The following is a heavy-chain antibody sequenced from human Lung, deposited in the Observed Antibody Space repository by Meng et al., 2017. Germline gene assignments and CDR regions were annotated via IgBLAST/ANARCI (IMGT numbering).Heavy chain of an antibody. J-gene: IGHJ4*02. D-gene: IGHD4-11*01. CDR1: GGSFSDYY. V-gene: IGHV4-34*01. CDR3: ARGPTTMAHDFDY. CDR2: INHSGST. Sequence: VQLRQGGAGLLKPSETLSLTCVVSGGSFSDYYWSWIRQSPGKGLEWIGEINHSGSTNYNPSLESRATISVDTSQNNLSLKLSSVTAADSAVYYCARGPTTMAHDFDYWGQGTLVTVSS.